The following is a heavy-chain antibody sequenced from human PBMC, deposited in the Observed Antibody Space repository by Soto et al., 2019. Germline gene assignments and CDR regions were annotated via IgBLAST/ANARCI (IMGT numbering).Heavy chain of an antibody. Sequence: SVKVSCKASAVTFSTDTISWVRQAPGQGLEWMGRIIPILGIANYAQKFQGRVTITADTSTSTAYMELSSLRSEDTAVYYCARDKDIVVVPAAAPPYYYYYYMDVWGKGTTVTVSS. CDR2: IIPILGIA. V-gene: IGHV1-69*04. J-gene: IGHJ6*03. D-gene: IGHD2-2*01. CDR3: ARDKDIVVVPAAAPPYYYYYYMDV. CDR1: AVTFSTDT.